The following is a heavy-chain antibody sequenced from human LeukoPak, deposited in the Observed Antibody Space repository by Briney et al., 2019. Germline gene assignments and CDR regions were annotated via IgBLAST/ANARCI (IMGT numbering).Heavy chain of an antibody. CDR1: GLSNADYG. CDR2: IDWSGAAS. D-gene: IGHD2-21*02. CDR3: ARDLSATWYSLGY. Sequence: PGGSLRLPCVGAGLSNADYGMSWVRQVPGKGLECVSGIDWSGAASEYADSVKGRFTISRDNAKNSLYLQMNTLRPEDTGVYYCARDLSATWYSLGYCGQGTLVTVSS. J-gene: IGHJ4*02. V-gene: IGHV3-20*04.